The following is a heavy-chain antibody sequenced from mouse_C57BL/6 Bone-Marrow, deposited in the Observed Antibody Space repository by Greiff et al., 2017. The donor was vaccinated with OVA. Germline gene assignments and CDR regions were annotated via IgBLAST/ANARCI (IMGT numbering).Heavy chain of an antibody. Sequence: VQLQQSGAELVRPGASVKLSCTASGFNIKDDYMHWVKQRPEQGLEWIGWLDPENGDTEYASKFQGKATITADTSSNTAYLQLSSLTSEETAVYYCTTDYDYYAMDYWGQGTSVTVSS. CDR2: LDPENGDT. D-gene: IGHD2-4*01. CDR1: GFNIKDDY. V-gene: IGHV14-4*01. J-gene: IGHJ4*01. CDR3: TTDYDYYAMDY.